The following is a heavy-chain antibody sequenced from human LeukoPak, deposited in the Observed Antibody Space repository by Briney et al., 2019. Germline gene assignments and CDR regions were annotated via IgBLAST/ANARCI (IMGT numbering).Heavy chain of an antibody. CDR2: ITTSGST. CDR1: GLTPSHNV. Sequence: GGSLRLSCAASGLTPSHNVNNALSWVRHAPGKGLEWVSGITTSGSTYYADSVKGRFTISRENSNNTLYLHMDSLRAENTAVYYCAKAPVWNYYYGLDVWGQGTTVT. D-gene: IGHD2-21*01. V-gene: IGHV3-23*01. J-gene: IGHJ6*02. CDR3: AKAPVWNYYYGLDV.